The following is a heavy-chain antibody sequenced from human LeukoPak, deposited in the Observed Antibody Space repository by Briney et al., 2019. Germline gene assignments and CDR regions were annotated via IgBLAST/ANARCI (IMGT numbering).Heavy chain of an antibody. J-gene: IGHJ4*02. V-gene: IGHV3-33*01. Sequence: GGSLRLSCAASGFFFSRYGMHWVRLAPGKGLEWVALIWYGSNKYYADSVKGRFTISRDNSKNTLSLQMNSLRAEDTAVYYCARAHYNWNEPPFDSWGQGTLVTVSS. CDR2: IWYGSNK. CDR3: ARAHYNWNEPPFDS. CDR1: GFFFSRYG. D-gene: IGHD1-20*01.